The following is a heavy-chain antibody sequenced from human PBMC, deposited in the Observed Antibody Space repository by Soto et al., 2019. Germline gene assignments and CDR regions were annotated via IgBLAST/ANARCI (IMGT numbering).Heavy chain of an antibody. D-gene: IGHD1-1*01. CDR1: EFTFSSYA. CDR2: ISYDGSNK. Sequence: GGSLRLSCAAAEFTFSSYAMHWVRQAPGKGLEWVAVISYDGSNKYYADSVKGRFTISRDNSKNTLYLQMNSLRAEDTAVYYCARDQKWNDVWYFDYWGQGTLVTVSS. CDR3: ARDQKWNDVWYFDY. J-gene: IGHJ4*02. V-gene: IGHV3-30-3*01.